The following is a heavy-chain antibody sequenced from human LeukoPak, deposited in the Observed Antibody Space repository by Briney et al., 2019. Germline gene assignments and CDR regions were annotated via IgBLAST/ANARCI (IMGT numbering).Heavy chain of an antibody. Sequence: PGGSLRVSCAASGFTFSSYGMHWVRQAPGKGLEWVAVISYDGSNKYYADSVKGRFTISRDNSKNTLYLQMNSLRAEDTAVYYCAKGYCSGGSCPPDYWGQGTLVTVSS. D-gene: IGHD2-15*01. V-gene: IGHV3-30*18. J-gene: IGHJ4*02. CDR1: GFTFSSYG. CDR3: AKGYCSGGSCPPDY. CDR2: ISYDGSNK.